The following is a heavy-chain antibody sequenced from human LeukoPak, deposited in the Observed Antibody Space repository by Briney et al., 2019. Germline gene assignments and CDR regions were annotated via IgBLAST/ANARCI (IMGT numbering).Heavy chain of an antibody. J-gene: IGHJ4*02. CDR1: GGSISSYY. Sequence: SETLSLTCTVSGGSISSYYWSWIRQPPGKGLEWIGYIYYSGSTNYNPSLKSRVTISVDTSKNQFSLKLSSVTAADTAVYYCARVLGRVYCLGFDYWGQGTLVTVSS. V-gene: IGHV4-59*01. D-gene: IGHD3-16*01. CDR2: IYYSGST. CDR3: ARVLGRVYCLGFDY.